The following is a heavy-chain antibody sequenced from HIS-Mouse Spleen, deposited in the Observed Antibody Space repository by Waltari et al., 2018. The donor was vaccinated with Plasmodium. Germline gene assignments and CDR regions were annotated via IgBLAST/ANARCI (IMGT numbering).Heavy chain of an antibody. J-gene: IGHJ2*01. CDR2: RKQDVSEN. CDR1: GLPFSSYW. CDR3: ASSWYWYFDL. D-gene: IGHD6-13*01. Sequence: EVQLVESGGGLVQPGGSLGLSCGASGLPFSSYWMCWVRQVPGKGVEWVANRKQDVSENYEVDSGKGRFTISRDNANNSLYLQMNSLRAEDTAVYYCASSWYWYFDLWGRGTLVTVSS. V-gene: IGHV3-7*01.